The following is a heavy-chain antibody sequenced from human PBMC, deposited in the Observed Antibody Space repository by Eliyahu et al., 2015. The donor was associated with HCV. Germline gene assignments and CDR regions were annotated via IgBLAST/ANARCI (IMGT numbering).Heavy chain of an antibody. Sequence: QVQLQESGPGLVKPSETLSLTCTVXGGSITTYXWSWIRQPPGXGLXWIGXFHYSGSTNXNPSLXSRVTISVDTSKNQFSLNLTSVTAADTAMYYCASGGGGIAVTGTGGWFDPWGQGTLVTVSS. CDR1: GGSITTYX. CDR2: FHYSGST. D-gene: IGHD6-19*01. V-gene: IGHV4-59*01. CDR3: ASGGGGIAVTGTGGWFDP. J-gene: IGHJ5*02.